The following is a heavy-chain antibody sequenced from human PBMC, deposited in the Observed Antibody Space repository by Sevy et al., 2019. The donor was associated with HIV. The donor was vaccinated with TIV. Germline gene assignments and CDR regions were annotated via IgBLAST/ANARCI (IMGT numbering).Heavy chain of an antibody. CDR3: AKEDWEVFS. CDR1: GFNFRSAP. Sequence: GGSLRLSCAASGFNFRSAPMSWVRQAPGKGLEWVSAISGDGGATYYADSVKGRFTIFRDNSRNILELEMNSLRAEDTAVYYCAKEDWEVFSWGQGTLVTVSS. V-gene: IGHV3-23*01. D-gene: IGHD1-26*01. J-gene: IGHJ5*02. CDR2: ISGDGGAT.